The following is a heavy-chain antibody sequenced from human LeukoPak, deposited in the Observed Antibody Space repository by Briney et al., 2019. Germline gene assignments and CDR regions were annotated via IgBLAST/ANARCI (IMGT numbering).Heavy chain of an antibody. Sequence: PGGSLRLSCAASGFTFSDYIMHWVRQAPGKGLECVSVISGNGGNTYYANSVKGRFTISRDNSKNTLYLQMNSLRAEDTAVYYCARDPHHYGDYPWGQGTLVTVSS. CDR1: GFTFSDYI. CDR2: ISGNGGNT. J-gene: IGHJ5*02. V-gene: IGHV3-64*01. D-gene: IGHD4-17*01. CDR3: ARDPHHYGDYP.